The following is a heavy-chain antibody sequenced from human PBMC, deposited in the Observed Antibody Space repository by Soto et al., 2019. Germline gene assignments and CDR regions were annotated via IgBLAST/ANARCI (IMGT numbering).Heavy chain of an antibody. CDR2: INSDGSST. CDR3: ARQVYYYDSSGYRDHDAFDI. CDR1: GFTFSSYW. Sequence: SGGSLRLSCAASGFTFSSYWMHWVRQAPGKGLVWVSRINSDGSSTSYADSVKGRFTISRDNAKNTLYLQMNSLRAEDTAVYYCARQVYYYDSSGYRDHDAFDIWGQGTMVTVSS. D-gene: IGHD3-22*01. J-gene: IGHJ3*02. V-gene: IGHV3-74*01.